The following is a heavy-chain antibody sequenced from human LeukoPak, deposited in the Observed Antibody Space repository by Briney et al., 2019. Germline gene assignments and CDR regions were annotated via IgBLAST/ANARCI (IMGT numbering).Heavy chain of an antibody. J-gene: IGHJ4*02. CDR1: GSTFTRYY. CDR3: ARTYSSSWSYCDS. D-gene: IGHD6-13*01. Sequence: ASVKVSCKASGSTFTRYYIHWVRQAPGQGLDWMGMINPSSGSTRFAQMFQDRVTMTRDASTSAVYMELSSLTSEDTAMYYCARTYSSSWSYCDSWGQGTLVTVSS. CDR2: INPSSGST. V-gene: IGHV1-46*01.